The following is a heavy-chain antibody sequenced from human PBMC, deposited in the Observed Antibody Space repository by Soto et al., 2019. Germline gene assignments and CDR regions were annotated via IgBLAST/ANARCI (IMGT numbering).Heavy chain of an antibody. CDR2: IIPIFGTA. CDR3: ARVLISGYSYGPKYYFDY. J-gene: IGHJ4*02. V-gene: IGHV1-69*13. D-gene: IGHD5-18*01. CDR1: GGTFSSYA. Sequence: SVKVSCKASGGTFSSYAISWVRQAPGQGLEWMGGIIPIFGTANYAQKFQGRVTITADESTSTAYMELSSLRSEDTAVYYCARVLISGYSYGPKYYFDYWGQGTLVTVSS.